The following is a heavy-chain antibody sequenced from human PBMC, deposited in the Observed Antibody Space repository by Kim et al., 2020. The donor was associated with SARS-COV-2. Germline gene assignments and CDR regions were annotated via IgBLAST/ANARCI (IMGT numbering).Heavy chain of an antibody. J-gene: IGHJ3*02. Sequence: NYNPALKSRVTISVDTSKNQCSLKLSSVTAADTAVYYCAGDLGPGYAFDIWGQGTMVTVSS. CDR3: AGDLGPGYAFDI. V-gene: IGHV4-59*01.